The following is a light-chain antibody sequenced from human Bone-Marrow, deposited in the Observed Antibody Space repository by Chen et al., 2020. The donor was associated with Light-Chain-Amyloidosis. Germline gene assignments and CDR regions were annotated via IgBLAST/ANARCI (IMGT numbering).Light chain of an antibody. CDR1: SSDIGGYHH. J-gene: IGLJ1*01. V-gene: IGLV2-8*01. CDR2: EVT. CDR3: NSYAGSINFYV. Sequence: QSALTQPPSASGSPGQSGTISCTGTSSDIGGYHHVSWYRQHPGKAPELIISEVTKRPSGVPDRFSGSKSGNAASLTVSGLQAEDEADYLCNSYAGSINFYVFGPGTKITVL.